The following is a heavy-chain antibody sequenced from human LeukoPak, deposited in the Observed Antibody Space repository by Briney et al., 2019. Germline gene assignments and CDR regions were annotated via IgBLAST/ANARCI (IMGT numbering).Heavy chain of an antibody. D-gene: IGHD6-19*01. CDR3: AKDITAVAVRNY. J-gene: IGHJ4*02. CDR2: ISYDGSNK. Sequence: PGQSLRLSCAASGFTFSSYAMSWVRQAPGKGLEWVAVISYDGSNKYYADSVKGRFTISRDNSKNTLYLQMNSLRAEDTAVYYCAKDITAVAVRNYWGQGTLVTVSS. CDR1: GFTFSSYA. V-gene: IGHV3-30*18.